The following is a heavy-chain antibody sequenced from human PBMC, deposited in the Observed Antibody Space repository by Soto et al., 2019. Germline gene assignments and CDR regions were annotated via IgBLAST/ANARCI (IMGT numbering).Heavy chain of an antibody. Sequence: EVQLLESGGGLVQPGGSLRLSCAASGFTFSTYAMTWVRQAPGKGLEWLSSLSGSGDDTYYADSVKGRFTISRDNSKNTLSLPMNSLRAEHKAVYYCSERFGTGYWSAFDIWGQGRMVTVSS. CDR1: GFTFSTYA. CDR2: LSGSGDDT. CDR3: SERFGTGYWSAFDI. D-gene: IGHD3-9*01. J-gene: IGHJ3*02. V-gene: IGHV3-23*01.